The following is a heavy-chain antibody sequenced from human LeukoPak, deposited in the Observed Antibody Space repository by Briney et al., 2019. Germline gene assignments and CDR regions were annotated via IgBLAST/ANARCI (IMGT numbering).Heavy chain of an antibody. V-gene: IGHV4-39*01. J-gene: IGHJ1*01. Sequence: SETLSLTCSVSGGSLSSSSYYWGWIRQAPGRGLEWIGNIYYSGSTCYSPSLKSRVTISLDTSKNQFSLKLNSVTAADTAVYYCARQFYESRSPHAKYFQQWGQGTLVTVSS. CDR1: GGSLSSSSYY. CDR3: ARQFYESRSPHAKYFQQ. CDR2: IYYSGST. D-gene: IGHD3-22*01.